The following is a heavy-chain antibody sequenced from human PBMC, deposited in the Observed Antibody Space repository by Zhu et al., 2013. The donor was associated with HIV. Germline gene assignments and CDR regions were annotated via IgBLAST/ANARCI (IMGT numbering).Heavy chain of an antibody. Sequence: QLVQSGPEVKKPGTSVKVSCKASGFTFTSSAVQWVRQARGQRLEWIGWIVVGSGNTNYAQKFQERVTITRDMSTSTAYMELSSLRSEDTAVYYCAAPYTGVNAFDIWGQGTMVTVSS. CDR2: IVVGSGNT. V-gene: IGHV1-58*01. J-gene: IGHJ3*02. D-gene: IGHD1-26*01. CDR3: AAPYTGVNAFDI. CDR1: GFTFTSSA.